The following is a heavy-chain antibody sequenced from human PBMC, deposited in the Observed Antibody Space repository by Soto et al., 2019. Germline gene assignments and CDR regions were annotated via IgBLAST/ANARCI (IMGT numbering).Heavy chain of an antibody. CDR1: GGSISSSSYY. J-gene: IGHJ4*02. V-gene: IGHV4-39*01. D-gene: IGHD3-22*01. CDR3: ASLTTPFDS. Sequence: QLQLQESGPGLVKPSETLSLTCTVSGGSISSSSYYWGWIRQPPGKGLEWIGSIYYSGSTYYNPSLKSRVTISVATSPYQCSLTLSSVTAADTAVYYCASLTTPFDSWGQGSLVTVSS. CDR2: IYYSGST.